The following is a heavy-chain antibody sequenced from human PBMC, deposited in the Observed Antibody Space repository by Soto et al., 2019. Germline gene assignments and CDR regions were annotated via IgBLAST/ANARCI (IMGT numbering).Heavy chain of an antibody. Sequence: QVQLVQSGAEVKKPGSSVKVSCKASGGTFSRYTFTWVRQAPGQGLEWMGRIIPILGIPNYAQNFQGRVTIPADKSTSTAYMELSSMRSDDTALYYCASHFTGVLVLGTSPPGGDNYGWDVWGQGTTVTVSS. D-gene: IGHD2-8*02. CDR1: GGTFSRYT. V-gene: IGHV1-69*02. CDR3: ASHFTGVLVLGTSPPGGDNYGWDV. CDR2: IIPILGIP. J-gene: IGHJ6*02.